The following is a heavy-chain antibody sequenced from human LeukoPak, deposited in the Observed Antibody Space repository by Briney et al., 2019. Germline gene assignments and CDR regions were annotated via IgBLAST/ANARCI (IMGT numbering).Heavy chain of an antibody. Sequence: SETLPLTCTVSGGSISSYYWSWIRQPPGKGLEWIGYIYYSGSTNYNPSLKSRVTISVDTSKNQFSLKLSSVTAADTAVYYCARGPEGLWFGEGGVGGASWFDPWGQGTLVTVSS. D-gene: IGHD3-10*01. CDR3: ARGPEGLWFGEGGVGGASWFDP. CDR2: IYYSGST. V-gene: IGHV4-59*01. CDR1: GGSISSYY. J-gene: IGHJ5*02.